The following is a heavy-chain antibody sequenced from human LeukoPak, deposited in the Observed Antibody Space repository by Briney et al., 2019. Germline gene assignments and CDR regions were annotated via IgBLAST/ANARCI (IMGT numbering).Heavy chain of an antibody. D-gene: IGHD2-15*01. V-gene: IGHV3-7*03. CDR1: GFTFSTYW. J-gene: IGHJ6*02. Sequence: GGSLRLSCAASGFTFSTYWMSWVRQAPGKGLEWVANIKKDGSEKYYMDSVKGRFTISRDNAENSLYLQMNSLRAEDTALYYCAKDQDIVDYYGMDVWGQGTTVTVSS. CDR3: AKDQDIVDYYGMDV. CDR2: IKKDGSEK.